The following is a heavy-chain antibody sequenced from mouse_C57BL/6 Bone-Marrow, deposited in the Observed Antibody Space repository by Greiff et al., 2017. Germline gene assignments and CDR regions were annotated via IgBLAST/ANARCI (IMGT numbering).Heavy chain of an antibody. CDR3: TRTCYYGCSFAY. Sequence: EVQLQESGTVLARPGASVKLSCKTSGYTFTSYWMHWVKQRPGQGLEWIGAVYPGNSDTSYNQKFKGKAKLTAVTSASTAYMELSSLTNEDSAVYYCTRTCYYGCSFAYWGQGTLVTVSA. V-gene: IGHV1-5*01. J-gene: IGHJ3*01. D-gene: IGHD1-1*01. CDR1: GYTFTSYW. CDR2: VYPGNSDT.